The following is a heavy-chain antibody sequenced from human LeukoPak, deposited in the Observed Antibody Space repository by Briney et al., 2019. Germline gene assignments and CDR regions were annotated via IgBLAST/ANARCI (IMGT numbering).Heavy chain of an antibody. Sequence: GGSLRPSCAASGFTFSSYAMHWVRQAPGKGLEWVAVISYDGSNKYYADSVKGRFTISRDNSKNTLYLQMNSLRAEDTAVYYCARDYGAGYWGQGTLVTVSS. CDR2: ISYDGSNK. V-gene: IGHV3-30-3*01. D-gene: IGHD4-17*01. J-gene: IGHJ4*02. CDR1: GFTFSSYA. CDR3: ARDYGAGY.